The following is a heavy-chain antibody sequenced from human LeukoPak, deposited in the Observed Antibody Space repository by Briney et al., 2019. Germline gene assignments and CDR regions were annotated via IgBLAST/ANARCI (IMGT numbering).Heavy chain of an antibody. Sequence: SVKVSCKASGGTFSSNGISWVRQAPGQGLEWMGRIIPIFGIVNHAQKFQDRVTVTTDESTTTVYMELSSLRSEDTAVYYYASGARGYSGGFDSLLYFDCWGQGTLVSLSS. CDR2: IIPIFGIV. CDR3: ASGARGYSGGFDSLLYFDC. V-gene: IGHV1-69*05. J-gene: IGHJ4*02. D-gene: IGHD5-12*01. CDR1: GGTFSSNG.